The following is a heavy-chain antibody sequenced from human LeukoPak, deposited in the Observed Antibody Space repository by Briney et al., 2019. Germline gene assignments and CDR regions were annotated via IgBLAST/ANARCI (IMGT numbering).Heavy chain of an antibody. D-gene: IGHD6-19*01. J-gene: IGHJ4*02. Sequence: PGGSLRLSCAASGFTFSSYRMNWVRQAPGKGLEWVSYISSSSSTIYYADSVKGRFTISRDNAKNSLYLQMNSLRDEDTAVYYCARESSGWYGLMDYWGQGTLVTVSS. CDR2: ISSSSSTI. CDR1: GFTFSSYR. V-gene: IGHV3-48*02. CDR3: ARESSGWYGLMDY.